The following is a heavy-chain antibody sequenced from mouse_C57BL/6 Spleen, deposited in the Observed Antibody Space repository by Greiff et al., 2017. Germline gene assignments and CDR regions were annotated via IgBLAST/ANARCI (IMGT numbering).Heavy chain of an antibody. CDR2: IYPGDGDT. D-gene: IGHD2-2*01. Sequence: VQLQQSGAELVKPGASVKISCKASGYAFSSYWMNWVKQRPGKGLEWIGQIYPGDGDTNYNGKFKGKATLTADKSSSTAYMQLRSLTSEDSAVYFSARSKYGCSGGFAYWGQGTLVTVSA. V-gene: IGHV1-80*01. J-gene: IGHJ3*01. CDR3: ARSKYGCSGGFAY. CDR1: GYAFSSYW.